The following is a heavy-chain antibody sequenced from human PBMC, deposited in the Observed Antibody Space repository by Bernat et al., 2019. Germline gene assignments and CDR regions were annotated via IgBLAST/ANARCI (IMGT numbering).Heavy chain of an antibody. CDR2: ISGSGGST. Sequence: EVQLLESGGGLVQPGGSLRLSCAASGFTFSSYAMSWVRQAPGKGLEWVSAISGSGGSTYYADSVKGRFTISRDNSKNTLYLQMNSLRAEDTAVYYCLVPLCSSLQCDWGQGTLVTVSS. CDR3: LVPLCSSLQCD. V-gene: IGHV3-23*01. J-gene: IGHJ4*02. D-gene: IGHD2-2*01. CDR1: GFTFSSYA.